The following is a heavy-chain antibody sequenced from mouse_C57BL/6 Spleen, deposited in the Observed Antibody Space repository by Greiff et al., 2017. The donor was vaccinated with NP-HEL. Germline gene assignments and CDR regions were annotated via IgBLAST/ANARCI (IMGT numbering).Heavy chain of an antibody. J-gene: IGHJ2*01. CDR3: AKGGEGFDY. D-gene: IGHD3-3*01. CDR2: IYPSDSET. CDR1: GYTFTSYW. Sequence: QVQLQQPGAELVRPGSSVKLSCKASGYTFTSYWMDWVKQRPGQGLEWIGNIYPSDSETHYNQKFKDKATLTVDKSSSTAYMQLSSLTSEDSAGYYCAKGGEGFDYWGQGTTLTVSS. V-gene: IGHV1-61*01.